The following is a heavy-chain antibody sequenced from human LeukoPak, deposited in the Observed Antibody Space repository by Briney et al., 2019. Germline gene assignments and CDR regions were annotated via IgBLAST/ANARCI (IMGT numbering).Heavy chain of an antibody. CDR1: GGTFSSYA. CDR2: IIPIFGTA. V-gene: IGHV1-69*13. D-gene: IGHD3-3*01. CDR3: ARDCGNFWSRYYTGWFDP. Sequence: ASVKVSCKASGGTFSSYAISWVRQAPGQGLEWMGGIIPIFGTANYAQKFQGRVTITADESTSTAYMELSSLRSEDTAVYYCARDCGNFWSRYYTGWFDPWGQGTLVTVSS. J-gene: IGHJ5*02.